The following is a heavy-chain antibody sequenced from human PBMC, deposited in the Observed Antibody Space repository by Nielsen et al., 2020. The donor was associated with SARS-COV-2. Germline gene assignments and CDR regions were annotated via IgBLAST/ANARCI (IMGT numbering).Heavy chain of an antibody. CDR2: INPSGGST. Sequence: WVRQAPGQGLEWMGIINPSGGSTSYAQKFQGRVTMTRDTSTSTVYMELSSLRSEDTAVYFCARDPNSDYYFDYWGQGTLVTVSS. V-gene: IGHV1-46*01. CDR3: ARDPNSDYYFDY. J-gene: IGHJ4*02.